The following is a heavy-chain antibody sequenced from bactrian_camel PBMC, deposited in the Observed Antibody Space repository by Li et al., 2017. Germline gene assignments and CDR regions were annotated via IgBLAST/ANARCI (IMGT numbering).Heavy chain of an antibody. CDR3: AEGRGSRGEHCYSLNY. CDR1: GYTSCSVD. J-gene: IGHJ4*01. D-gene: IGHD6*01. V-gene: IGHV3S53*01. Sequence: VQLVESGGGSVQAGGSLKLSCTASGYTSCSVDTGWYRQAPGKEREFVSGVDGDGSTTYADSVEGRFTISQDNGKNTVYLQMNNLQPEDTATYYCAEGRGSRGEHCYSLNYWGQGTQVTVS. CDR2: VDGDGST.